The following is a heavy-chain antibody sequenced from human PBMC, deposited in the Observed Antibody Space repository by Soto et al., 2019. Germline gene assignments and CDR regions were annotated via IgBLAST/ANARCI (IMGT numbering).Heavy chain of an antibody. D-gene: IGHD2-15*01. Sequence: EVQLVESGGGLVKPGGSLRLSCRYSGFTFGSHSMFWVRQAPGKGLEWVSSISAASDYIFYADSVKGRFAISRDNAKNALLLPMVSLRPEDTAVYYCARGGLVVVGAATRPLDCWGQGTLVTVSS. CDR3: ARGGLVVVGAATRPLDC. CDR2: ISAASDYI. J-gene: IGHJ4*02. V-gene: IGHV3-21*01. CDR1: GFTFGSHS.